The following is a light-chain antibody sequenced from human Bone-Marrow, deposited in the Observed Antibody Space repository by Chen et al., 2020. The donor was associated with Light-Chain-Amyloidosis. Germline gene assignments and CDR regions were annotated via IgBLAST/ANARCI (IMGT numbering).Light chain of an antibody. CDR3: QPCNTGPPNT. CDR2: GAS. Sequence: EIVMTQSPATLSVSPGERATLSCRASQSVSSNLAWYQQKPGQAPRLLIYGASTRATGIPARSGRSGSGTEFTLSICTLQSAAFAASSRQPCNTGPPNTSGQRIKPE. J-gene: IGKJ2*01. CDR1: QSVSSN. V-gene: IGKV3-15*01.